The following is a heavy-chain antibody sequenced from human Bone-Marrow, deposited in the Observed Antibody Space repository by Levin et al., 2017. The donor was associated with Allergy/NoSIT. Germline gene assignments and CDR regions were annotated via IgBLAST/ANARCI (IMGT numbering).Heavy chain of an antibody. J-gene: IGHJ4*02. V-gene: IGHV3-21*01. D-gene: IGHD3-10*01. Sequence: PGGSLRLSCAASGFSFDGHTMNWVRQAPGKGLEWVSSISNYNTYLHYADLVKGRFTISRDNAKNSLFLQMTSLRVEDTAIYYCARGSYGSASSFDSWGQGTLVSVSS. CDR1: GFSFDGHT. CDR2: ISNYNTYL. CDR3: ARGSYGSASSFDS.